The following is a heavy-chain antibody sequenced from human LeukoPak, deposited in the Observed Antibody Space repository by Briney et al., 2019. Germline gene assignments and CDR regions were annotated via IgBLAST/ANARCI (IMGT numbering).Heavy chain of an antibody. D-gene: IGHD3-22*01. V-gene: IGHV3-49*04. CDR1: GFTFCDYT. CDR2: IRTKAYGGTT. J-gene: IGHJ4*02. CDR3: ARKSWRLGAYYGDFDF. Sequence: GGSLRLSCTTSGFTFCDYTMSWVRQAPGKGLEWLRFIRTKAYGGTTEYAASVKGRFTISRDDSKSVAYLQMNSLRTDDTAVYYCARKSWRLGAYYGDFDFWGQGTLVTVSS.